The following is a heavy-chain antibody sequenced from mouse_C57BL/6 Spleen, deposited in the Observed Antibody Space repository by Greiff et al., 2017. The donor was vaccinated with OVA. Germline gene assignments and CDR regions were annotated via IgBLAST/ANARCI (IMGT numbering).Heavy chain of an antibody. D-gene: IGHD2-14*01. J-gene: IGHJ4*01. CDR3: ARGEYDAMDY. CDR2: INPNNGGT. Sequence: VQLQQSGPELVKPGASVKISCKASGYTFTDYYMNWVKQSHGKSLEWIGDINPNNGGTSYNQKFKGKATLTVDKSSSTAYMELRSLTSEDSAVYYCARGEYDAMDYWGQGTSVTVSS. CDR1: GYTFTDYY. V-gene: IGHV1-26*01.